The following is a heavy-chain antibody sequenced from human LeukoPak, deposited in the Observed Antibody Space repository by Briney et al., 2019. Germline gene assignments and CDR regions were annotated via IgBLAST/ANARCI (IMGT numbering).Heavy chain of an antibody. CDR2: IYHSGST. V-gene: IGHV4-38-2*01. D-gene: IGHD5-24*01. CDR3: ARHWGYSEFDY. CDR1: GYSITGGYY. J-gene: IGHJ4*02. Sequence: PSETLSLTCAVSGYSITGGYYWGWIRQPPGKGLEWIGSIYHSGSTYYNPSLKSRVTISVDTSKNQFSLRLSSVTAADTAVYYCARHWGYSEFDYWGQGTLVTVSS.